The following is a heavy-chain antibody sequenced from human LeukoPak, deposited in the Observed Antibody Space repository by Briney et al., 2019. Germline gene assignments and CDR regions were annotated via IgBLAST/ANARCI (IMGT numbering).Heavy chain of an antibody. Sequence: GGSLRLSCAASGFTFTNYAMSWVRQTPGKGLEWVAATVGSRPDTYHADSVKGRFTVSRDNSRNTLYLQMNSLRAEDTAVYYCAKDSATMIVMIRRAPRGQLDYWGQGTLVTVSS. CDR3: AKDSATMIVMIRRAPRGQLDY. J-gene: IGHJ4*02. CDR2: TVGSRPDT. CDR1: GFTFTNYA. V-gene: IGHV3-23*01. D-gene: IGHD3-22*01.